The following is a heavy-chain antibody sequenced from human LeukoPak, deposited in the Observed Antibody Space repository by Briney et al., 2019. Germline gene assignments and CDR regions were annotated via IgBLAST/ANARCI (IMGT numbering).Heavy chain of an antibody. V-gene: IGHV1-2*02. CDR1: GYTFTGYY. CDR3: ARRTLRGYSYGYLFDY. J-gene: IGHJ4*02. CDR2: INPNSGGT. D-gene: IGHD5-18*01. Sequence: ASVKVSCKASGYTFTGYYMHWVRQAPGQGLEWMGWINPNSGGTNYAQKFQGRVTMTRDTSISTAYMELSRLRSDDTAVYYCARRTLRGYSYGYLFDYWGQGTLVTVSS.